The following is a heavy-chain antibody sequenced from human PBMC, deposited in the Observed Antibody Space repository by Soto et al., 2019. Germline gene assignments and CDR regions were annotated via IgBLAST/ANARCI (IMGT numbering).Heavy chain of an antibody. Sequence: SVKVSCKASRGTFSSYAISWVRQAPGQGLEWMGGIIPIFGTANYAQKFQGRVTITADESTSTAYMELSSLRSEDTAVYYCAREADYGMDVWGQGTTVTVSS. J-gene: IGHJ6*02. CDR1: RGTFSSYA. CDR3: AREADYGMDV. V-gene: IGHV1-69*13. CDR2: IIPIFGTA.